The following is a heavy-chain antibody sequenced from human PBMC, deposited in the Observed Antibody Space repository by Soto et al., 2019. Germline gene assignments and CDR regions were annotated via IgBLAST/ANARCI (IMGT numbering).Heavy chain of an antibody. CDR3: VQDKYVLGSSMGNWFDP. V-gene: IGHV3-23*01. CDR2: ISAGGGTT. CDR1: GFTFSKYA. Sequence: EVQLLESGGDLVQPGGSLRLSCAAYGFTFSKYAMSWVRQAPGKGLEWVSGISAGGGTTYYADSVKGRFTISRDNSQNTLHLQLHSLRADDTARFYWVQDKYVLGSSMGNWFDPWGQGTLVTVSS. J-gene: IGHJ5*02. D-gene: IGHD3-10*01.